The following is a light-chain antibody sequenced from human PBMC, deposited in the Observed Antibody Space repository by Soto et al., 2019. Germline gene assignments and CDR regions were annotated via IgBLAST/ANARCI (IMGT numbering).Light chain of an antibody. CDR2: KAS. J-gene: IGKJ1*01. CDR1: QSINNW. CDR3: QQYERFPRT. V-gene: IGKV1-5*03. Sequence: DIQMTQSPSTLSASVGDRVTITGRASQSINNWLAWYQQKPGKAPKLFIFKASTLEIGVPSRFSGSGSGTEFNVSISSLQPDDFATYFCQQYERFPRTFGQGTKVEMK.